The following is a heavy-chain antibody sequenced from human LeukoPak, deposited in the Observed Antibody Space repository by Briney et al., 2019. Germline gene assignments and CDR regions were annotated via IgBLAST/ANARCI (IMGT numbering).Heavy chain of an antibody. CDR3: AKDPHPTLYYYDSSSDY. CDR2: ISGSGGST. Sequence: GGSLRLSCAASGFTFSSYAMSWVRQAPGKGLEWVSAISGSGGSTYYAGSVKGRFTISRDNSKNTLYLQMNSLRAEDTAVYYCAKDPHPTLYYYDSSSDYWGQGTLVTVSS. J-gene: IGHJ4*02. CDR1: GFTFSSYA. V-gene: IGHV3-23*01. D-gene: IGHD3-22*01.